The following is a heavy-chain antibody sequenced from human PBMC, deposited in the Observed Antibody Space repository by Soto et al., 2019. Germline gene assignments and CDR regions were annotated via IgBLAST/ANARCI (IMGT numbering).Heavy chain of an antibody. V-gene: IGHV4-39*01. CDR1: GGSTSDKSYF. Sequence: PSDTLSVTCSVSGGSTSDKSYFWGWVRQSPGKGLEWIGSMYYSGSSYYNPSLKSRVAISVDTSKNQFSLKLRSVTAADTAVYFCARQRLLRLKPDFDIWGQGTLVTVSS. J-gene: IGHJ4*02. CDR2: MYYSGSS. D-gene: IGHD2-21*02. CDR3: ARQRLLRLKPDFDI.